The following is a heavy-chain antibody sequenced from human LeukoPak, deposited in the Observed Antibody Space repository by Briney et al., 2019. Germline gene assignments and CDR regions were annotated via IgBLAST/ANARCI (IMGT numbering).Heavy chain of an antibody. CDR2: IQTDGSST. J-gene: IGHJ6*04. D-gene: IGHD3-22*01. CDR3: ARDGDHYDQDV. Sequence: PGGSLRLSCAASGFTFSSYSMHWVRQAPGKGLVWVSRIQTDGSSTNYADSVKGRFTISRDNAKNTLYLQMNSLRAEDTAVYYCARDGDHYDQDVWGKGTTVTISS. V-gene: IGHV3-74*01. CDR1: GFTFSSYS.